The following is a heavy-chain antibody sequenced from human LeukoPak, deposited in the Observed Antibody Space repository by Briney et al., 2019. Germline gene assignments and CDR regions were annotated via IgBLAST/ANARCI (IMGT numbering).Heavy chain of an antibody. V-gene: IGHV3-21*06. CDR1: GFTFSSQT. CDR3: VKNGGLDY. D-gene: IGHD2-8*01. Sequence: GGSLRLSCEASGFTFSSQTMSWARQAPGKGLEWVAYICTSGDSTKYADSVEGRFTISRDNAENSLYLLMNSLRVKDTAVFFFVKNGGLDYRGQGILVTVSS. CDR2: ICTSGDST. J-gene: IGHJ4*02.